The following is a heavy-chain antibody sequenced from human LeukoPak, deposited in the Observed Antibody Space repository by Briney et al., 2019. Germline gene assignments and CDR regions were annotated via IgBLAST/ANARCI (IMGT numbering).Heavy chain of an antibody. CDR1: GFTFSNAW. V-gene: IGHV3-53*01. CDR2: ISAAANT. CDR3: ARLKIDY. J-gene: IGHJ4*02. Sequence: GGSLRLSCAASGFTFSNAWMSWVRQAPGRGLQWVSGISAAANTFYVDSVKGRFTISRDNSKNTVYLQMNSLRAEDTAVYYCARLKIDYWGQGVLVTVSS.